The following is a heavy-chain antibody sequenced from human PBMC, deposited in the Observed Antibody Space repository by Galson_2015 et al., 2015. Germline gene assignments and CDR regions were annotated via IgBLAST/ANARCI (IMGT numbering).Heavy chain of an antibody. CDR3: ARSVLPAANDSYYGMDV. D-gene: IGHD2-2*01. CDR2: MWSDGSHK. Sequence: SLRLSCAASGFTFSTYGFHWVRQAPGKGLEWVALMWSDGSHKYYADSVKGRFTISRDTSKNTLFLQMNSLRVEDTAVYYCARSVLPAANDSYYGMDVWGRGTTVTVSS. V-gene: IGHV3-33*01. CDR1: GFTFSTYG. J-gene: IGHJ6*02.